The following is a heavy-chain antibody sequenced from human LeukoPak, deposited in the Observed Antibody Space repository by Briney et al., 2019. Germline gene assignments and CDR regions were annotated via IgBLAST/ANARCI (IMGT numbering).Heavy chain of an antibody. CDR3: ARPPLGGDNLPEYYFDY. D-gene: IGHD4-17*01. Sequence: GASVKVSCKASGYTFTRYAMNWVRQAPGQGLEWMGWINPNSGGTNYAQKFQGRVTMTRDTSISTAYMELSRLRSDDTAVYYCARPPLGGDNLPEYYFDYWGQGTLVTVSS. J-gene: IGHJ4*02. CDR2: INPNSGGT. V-gene: IGHV1-2*02. CDR1: GYTFTRYA.